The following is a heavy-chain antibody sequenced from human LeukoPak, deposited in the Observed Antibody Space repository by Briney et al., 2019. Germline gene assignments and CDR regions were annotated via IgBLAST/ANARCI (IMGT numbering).Heavy chain of an antibody. D-gene: IGHD3-22*01. CDR1: GYTFTSYD. J-gene: IGHJ4*02. Sequence: ASVKVSCKASGYTFTSYDINWVRQATGQGLEWMGWMNPNSGNTGYAQKFQGRVTMTRNTSISTAYMELSSLRSEDTAVYYCARGPVDYYDSSGSQGGFDYWGQGTLVTVSS. V-gene: IGHV1-8*02. CDR2: MNPNSGNT. CDR3: ARGPVDYYDSSGSQGGFDY.